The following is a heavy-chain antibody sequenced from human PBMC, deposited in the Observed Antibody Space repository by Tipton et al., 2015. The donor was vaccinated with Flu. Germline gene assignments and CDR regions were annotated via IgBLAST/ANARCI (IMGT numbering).Heavy chain of an antibody. D-gene: IGHD6-13*01. V-gene: IGHV4-59*01. J-gene: IGHJ2*01. CDR2: IYYSGST. Sequence: TLSLTCTVSGGSISSYYWSWIRQPPGKGLEWIGYIYYSGSTNYNPSLKSRVTISVDTSKNQFSLKLSSVTAADTAVYYCARVSSSSSWSQDWYSDLWGRGTLVTVSS. CDR1: GGSISSYY. CDR3: ARVSSSSSWSQDWYSDL.